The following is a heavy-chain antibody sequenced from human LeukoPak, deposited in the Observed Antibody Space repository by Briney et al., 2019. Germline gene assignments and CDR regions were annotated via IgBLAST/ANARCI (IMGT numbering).Heavy chain of an antibody. Sequence: SETLSLTCAVYGGSLSGYYWSWIRQPPGKGLEWIGEINHSGSTNYNPSLKSRVTISVDTSKNQFSLKLSSVTAADTAVYYRARSGRTSTCSSTSCYDVWFDPWGQGTLVTVSS. V-gene: IGHV4-34*01. D-gene: IGHD2-2*01. CDR3: ARSGRTSTCSSTSCYDVWFDP. J-gene: IGHJ5*02. CDR1: GGSLSGYY. CDR2: INHSGST.